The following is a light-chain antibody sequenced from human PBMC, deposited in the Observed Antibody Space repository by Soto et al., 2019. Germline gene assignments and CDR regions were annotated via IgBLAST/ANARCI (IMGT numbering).Light chain of an antibody. V-gene: IGKV3D-15*01. CDR3: QQYNNWPRT. CDR1: QSVNSN. J-gene: IGKJ3*01. CDR2: GAS. Sequence: EIVMTQSPAALSVSPGERATLSCRASQSVNSNLAWYQQKHGQAPSLLVYGASTRATGIPARFSGSGSRTEFTLTISSLQSEDLALYYCQQYNNWPRTFGPGTKVDIK.